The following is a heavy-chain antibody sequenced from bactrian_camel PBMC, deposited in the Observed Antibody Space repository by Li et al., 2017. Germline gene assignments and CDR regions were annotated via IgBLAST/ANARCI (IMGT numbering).Heavy chain of an antibody. Sequence: QVQLVESGGGAVQAGGSLGLSCKVSGYTYSTSCMGWFRQAPGKEREGVAVIYSHDEKTTYADSVKDRFTISRDGAMMTLYLQMNDLKPEDTAMYYCAIGGATPCTVRGGSMPYDYWGQGTQVTVS. CDR3: AIGGATPCTVRGGSMPYDY. CDR2: IYSHDEKT. D-gene: IGHD6*01. V-gene: IGHV3S26*01. CDR1: GYTYSTSC. J-gene: IGHJ4*01.